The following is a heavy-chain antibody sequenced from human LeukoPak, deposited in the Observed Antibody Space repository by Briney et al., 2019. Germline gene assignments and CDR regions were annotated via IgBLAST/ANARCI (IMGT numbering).Heavy chain of an antibody. Sequence: GESLKISCKGSGYIFSNYWIGWVRQMPGKGLEWMGIIYPSDSDTRYSPSFQGQVTISVDKSISTAYLQWSSLKASDTAMYYCARKPITPYYYYGMDVWGQGTTVTVSS. CDR2: IYPSDSDT. J-gene: IGHJ6*02. CDR3: ARKPITPYYYYGMDV. D-gene: IGHD1-14*01. V-gene: IGHV5-51*01. CDR1: GYIFSNYW.